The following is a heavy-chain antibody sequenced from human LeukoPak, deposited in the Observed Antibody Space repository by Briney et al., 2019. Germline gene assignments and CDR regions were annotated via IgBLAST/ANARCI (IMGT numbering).Heavy chain of an antibody. D-gene: IGHD7-27*01. J-gene: IGHJ4*02. V-gene: IGHV4-59*01. CDR2: IYYSGST. CDR3: ARGKLGDYFDY. CDR1: GGSISSYY. Sequence: SETLSLTCTVSGGSISSYYWSWIRQPPGKGLEWIGYIYYSGSTNYNPSLKSRVTISVDTSKNQFSLKLSSVTAADTAVYYCARGKLGDYFDYWGQGTLVTASS.